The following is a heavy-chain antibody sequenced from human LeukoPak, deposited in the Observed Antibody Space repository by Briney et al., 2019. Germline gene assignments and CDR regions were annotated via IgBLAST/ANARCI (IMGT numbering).Heavy chain of an antibody. CDR3: TRQWRTPSDY. J-gene: IGHJ4*02. CDR1: GFIFNNYW. Sequence: PPGGSLRLSCAASGFIFNNYWMHWLRQTPGEGPLWLSRINGDGSSTSYMHSVQGRFIISRDNAKNTLYLQMNSLRAEDTAVYYCTRQWRTPSDYWGQGTLVTVSS. CDR2: INGDGSST. V-gene: IGHV3-74*01. D-gene: IGHD6-19*01.